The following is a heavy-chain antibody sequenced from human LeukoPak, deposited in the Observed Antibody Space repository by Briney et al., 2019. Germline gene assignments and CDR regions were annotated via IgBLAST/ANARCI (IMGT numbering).Heavy chain of an antibody. CDR1: GGSISSSSYY. D-gene: IGHD3-3*01. CDR2: IYYSGST. Sequence: PSETLSLTCTVSGGSISSSSYYWGWIRQPPGKGLEWIGSIYYSGSTYYNPSLKSRVTISVDTSKNQFSLKLSSVTAADMAVYYCARHGDFWSGYYSPPHFDYWGQGTLVTVSS. V-gene: IGHV4-39*01. CDR3: ARHGDFWSGYYSPPHFDY. J-gene: IGHJ4*02.